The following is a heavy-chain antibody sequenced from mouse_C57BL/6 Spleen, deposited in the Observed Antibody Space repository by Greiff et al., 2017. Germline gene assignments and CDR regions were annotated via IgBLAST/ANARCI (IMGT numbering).Heavy chain of an antibody. CDR3: ASGSNNGDREFGV. Sequence: VQLQQSGAELVKPGASVKLSCKASGYTFTGYWIDWVKQRPGHGLEWIGAIFPGSGSTNYNEKFKGKATLTVDTSSNTANMQLSSLTSENSAIYYGASGSNNGDREFGVWGTGATVSAS. CDR1: GYTFTGYW. J-gene: IGHJ1*03. D-gene: IGHD3-1*01. V-gene: IGHV1-9*01. CDR2: IFPGSGST.